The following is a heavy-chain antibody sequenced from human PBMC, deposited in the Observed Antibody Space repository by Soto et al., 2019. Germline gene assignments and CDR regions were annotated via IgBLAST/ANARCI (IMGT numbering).Heavy chain of an antibody. CDR3: AKAKGFPRAIEY. V-gene: IGHV3-23*01. CDR1: GFTFSSYA. Sequence: PGGSLRLSCAAFGFTFSSYAMSWVRQAPGKGLEWVSAISGSGGSTYYADSVKGRFTISRDNSKNTLYLQMSSLRAEDTAVYYCAKAKGFPRAIEYWGQGTLVTVSS. D-gene: IGHD3-10*01. CDR2: ISGSGGST. J-gene: IGHJ4*02.